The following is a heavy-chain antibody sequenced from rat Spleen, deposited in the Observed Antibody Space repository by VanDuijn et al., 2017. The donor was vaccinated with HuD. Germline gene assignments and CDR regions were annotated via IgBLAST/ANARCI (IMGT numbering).Heavy chain of an antibody. Sequence: EVQLVESDGGLVQPGRSLKLSCAASGFTFSDYYMAWVRQAPTKGLEWVATISYDGSSTYYRDSVKGRFTISRDNAKSTLYLQMDSLRSEDTATYYCARHAYTRVMDAWGQGASVTVSS. CDR2: ISYDGSST. CDR1: GFTFSDYY. D-gene: IGHD1-6*01. V-gene: IGHV5-29*01. CDR3: ARHAYTRVMDA. J-gene: IGHJ4*01.